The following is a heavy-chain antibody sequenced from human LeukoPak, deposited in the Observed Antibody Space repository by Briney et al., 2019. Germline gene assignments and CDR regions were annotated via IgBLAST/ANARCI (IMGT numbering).Heavy chain of an antibody. Sequence: QPGGSLRLSCAASGFTFSSYAMSWVRQAPGKGLEWVSAISGSGGSTYYADSVKGRFTISRDNSKNTLYLQMNSLRAEDTAVYYCARDFGPAYCGGDCYPTPFDYWGQGTLVTVSS. V-gene: IGHV3-23*01. D-gene: IGHD2-21*02. CDR1: GFTFSSYA. CDR2: ISGSGGST. CDR3: ARDFGPAYCGGDCYPTPFDY. J-gene: IGHJ4*02.